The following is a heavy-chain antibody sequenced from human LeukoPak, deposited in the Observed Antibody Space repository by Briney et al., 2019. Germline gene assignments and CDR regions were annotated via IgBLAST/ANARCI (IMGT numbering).Heavy chain of an antibody. CDR3: AREAYGDYAGGWFDP. CDR1: GYTFTGYY. J-gene: IGHJ5*02. D-gene: IGHD4-17*01. Sequence: ASVKVSCKASGYTFTGYYMHWVRQAPGQGLEWMGWINPNSGGTNYAQKFQGWVTMTRDTSISTAYMELSRLRSDDTAVYYCAREAYGDYAGGWFDPWGQGTLVTVSS. CDR2: INPNSGGT. V-gene: IGHV1-2*04.